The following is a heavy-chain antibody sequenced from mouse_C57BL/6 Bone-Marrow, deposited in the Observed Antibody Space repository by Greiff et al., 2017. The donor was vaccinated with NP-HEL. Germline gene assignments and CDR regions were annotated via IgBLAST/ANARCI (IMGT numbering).Heavy chain of an antibody. V-gene: IGHV2-2*01. CDR1: GFSLTSYG. D-gene: IGHD1-1*01. J-gene: IGHJ2*01. Sequence: VKVEESGPGLVQPSQSLSITCTVSGFSLTSYGVHWVRQSPGKGLEWLGVIWSGGSTDYNAAFISRLSISKDNSKSKVFFKMNSLQADDTAIYYCARNPSYYGSSDYFDYWGQGTTLTVSS. CDR3: ARNPSYYGSSDYFDY. CDR2: IWSGGST.